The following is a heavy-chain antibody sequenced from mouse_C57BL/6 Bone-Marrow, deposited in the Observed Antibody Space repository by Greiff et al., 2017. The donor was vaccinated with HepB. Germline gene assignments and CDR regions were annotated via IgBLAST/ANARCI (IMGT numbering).Heavy chain of an antibody. V-gene: IGHV14-4*01. CDR3: TPIYDVPMDC. D-gene: IGHD2-1*01. Sequence: VQLKQSGAEFVRPGASLKLSCTASGFTFNDYSMPWVKQTPEQGLEWIGWIDPDDGDTDYASKFQGRTTITEDTTSNTAYLQLSSLTSEDTAVYYCTPIYDVPMDCWGQGASVTVSS. J-gene: IGHJ4*01. CDR2: IDPDDGDT. CDR1: GFTFNDYS.